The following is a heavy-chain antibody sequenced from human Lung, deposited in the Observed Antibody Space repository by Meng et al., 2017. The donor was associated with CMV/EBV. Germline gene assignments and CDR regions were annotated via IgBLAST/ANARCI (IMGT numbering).Heavy chain of an antibody. V-gene: IGHV3-30-3*01. CDR2: ISDDGRTK. CDR3: ARGNHGMATMGEWVDP. CDR1: GFTYSRYA. J-gene: IGHJ5*02. Sequence: SCAASGFTYSRYAMHWVRQAPGKGLEWAAVISDDGRTKYYADSLKGRITISRDNSKNTLYLQVDSLRAEDTAIYYCARGNHGMATMGEWVDPWGQGTLVTVSS. D-gene: IGHD5-24*01.